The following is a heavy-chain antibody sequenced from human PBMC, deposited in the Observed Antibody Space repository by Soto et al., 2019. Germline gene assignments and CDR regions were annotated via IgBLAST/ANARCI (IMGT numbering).Heavy chain of an antibody. Sequence: QVQLVESGGGVVQPGRSLRLSCAASGFTFTTYAMHWVRQAPGKGLEWVSVISYDGSNKYYADSVKGRFTISRDNSKNTLFLETNSLRADDTAVYYCATPSITTTGKYNWFDPWGQGTLVTVSS. CDR2: ISYDGSNK. J-gene: IGHJ5*02. D-gene: IGHD1-1*01. V-gene: IGHV3-30-3*01. CDR3: ATPSITTTGKYNWFDP. CDR1: GFTFTTYA.